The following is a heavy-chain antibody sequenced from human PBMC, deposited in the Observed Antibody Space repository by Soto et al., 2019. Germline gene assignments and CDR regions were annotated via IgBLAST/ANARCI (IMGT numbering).Heavy chain of an antibody. CDR3: AKDYDSSGYIPLNWFDP. V-gene: IGHV3-23*01. CDR1: GFTFSSYA. Sequence: EVQLLESGGGLVQPGGSLRLSCAASGFTFSSYAMSWVRQAPGKGLEWVSAISGSGGSTYYADSVKGRFTISRDNSKNTLYLQMNSLRAEDTAVYYCAKDYDSSGYIPLNWFDPWGQGTLVTVSS. D-gene: IGHD3-22*01. J-gene: IGHJ5*02. CDR2: ISGSGGST.